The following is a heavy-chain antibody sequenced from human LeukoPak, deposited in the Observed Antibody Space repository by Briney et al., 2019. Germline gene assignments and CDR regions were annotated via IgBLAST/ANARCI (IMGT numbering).Heavy chain of an antibody. J-gene: IGHJ4*02. CDR2: IKSKTEGGTT. CDR3: TTNVLRYFDWTKTDY. CDR1: RFTFSNAW. D-gene: IGHD3-9*01. Sequence: GGSLRLSCATSRFTFSNAWMSWVRQAPGKGLEWLGRIKSKTEGGTTEYAAPVKGRFTISRDDSKNTLYLQMNSLKTEDAAVYYCTTNVLRYFDWTKTDYWGQGTLVTVSS. V-gene: IGHV3-15*01.